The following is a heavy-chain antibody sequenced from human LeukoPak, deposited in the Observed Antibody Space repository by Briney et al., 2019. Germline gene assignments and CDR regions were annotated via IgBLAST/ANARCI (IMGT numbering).Heavy chain of an antibody. V-gene: IGHV4-31*03. CDR1: GGSMSSGGYY. CDR2: TSYSGST. J-gene: IGHJ4*02. D-gene: IGHD3-3*02. Sequence: SETLSLTCTVSGGSMSSGGYYWSWIRQHPGKGLEWIGYTSYSGSTYYNPSLKSRVTISVDTAKNQFSLRLTSVPAAEPAVYYCARSASPTFYDYWGQGTLVTVSS. CDR3: ARSASPTFYDY.